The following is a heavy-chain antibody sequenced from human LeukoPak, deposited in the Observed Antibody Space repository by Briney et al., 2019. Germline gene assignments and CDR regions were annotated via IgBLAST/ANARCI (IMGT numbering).Heavy chain of an antibody. J-gene: IGHJ4*02. CDR1: GFTFSNYA. CDR3: ARAPLNYDFWSGRTYFDY. CDR2: IPYDGSIK. Sequence: GGSLRLSCAASGFTFSNYAMHWVRQAPGKGLEWVAVIPYDGSIKYYADSVRGRFTISRDNSKNTLYLQMNSLRAEDTAVYYCARAPLNYDFWSGRTYFDYWGQVTLVTVSS. D-gene: IGHD3-3*01. V-gene: IGHV3-30-3*01.